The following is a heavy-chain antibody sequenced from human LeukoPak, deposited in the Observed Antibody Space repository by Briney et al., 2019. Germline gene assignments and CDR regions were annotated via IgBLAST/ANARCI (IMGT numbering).Heavy chain of an antibody. J-gene: IGHJ3*02. Sequence: SETLSLTCTVSGGSISSSSYYWGWIRQPPGKGLEWIGSIYYSGSTYYNPSLKSRVTISVDTSKNQFSLKLSSVTAADTAVYYCVGTMVRGTRGAFDIWGQGTMVTVSS. CDR1: GGSISSSSYY. CDR3: VGTMVRGTRGAFDI. V-gene: IGHV4-39*01. CDR2: IYYSGST. D-gene: IGHD3-10*01.